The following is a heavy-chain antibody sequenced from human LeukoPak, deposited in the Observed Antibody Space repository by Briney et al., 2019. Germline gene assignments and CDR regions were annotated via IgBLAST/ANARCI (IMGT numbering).Heavy chain of an antibody. CDR2: INHSGST. D-gene: IGHD3-22*01. J-gene: IGHJ4*02. CDR1: GGSFSGYY. V-gene: IGHV4-34*01. CDR3: ARVYPPGCYDSSGYCHFDY. Sequence: PSETLSLTCAVYGGSFSGYYWSWIHQPPGKGLEWIGEINHSGSTNYNPSLKSQVTISVDTSKNQFSLKLSSVTAADTAVYYCARVYPPGCYDSSGYCHFDYWGQGTLVTVSS.